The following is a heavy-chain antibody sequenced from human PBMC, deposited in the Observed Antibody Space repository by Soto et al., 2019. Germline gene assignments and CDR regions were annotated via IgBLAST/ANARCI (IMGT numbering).Heavy chain of an antibody. CDR3: ASLPLYCSGGSCYIPN. J-gene: IGHJ4*02. CDR1: GGTFSSYT. CDR2: IIPILGIA. Sequence: QVQLVQSGAEVKKPGSSVKVSCKASGGTFSSYTISWVRQAPGQGLEWMGRIIPILGIANYAQKFQGRVTITADKSTSTAYMELSSLRSEDTAVYYCASLPLYCSGGSCYIPNWGQGTLVTVSS. V-gene: IGHV1-69*02. D-gene: IGHD2-15*01.